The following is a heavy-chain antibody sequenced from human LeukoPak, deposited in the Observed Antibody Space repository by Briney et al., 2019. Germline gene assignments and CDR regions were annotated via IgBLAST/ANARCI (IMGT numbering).Heavy chain of an antibody. V-gene: IGHV4-30-2*01. CDR3: ARNLQESNTVTTPGAFDI. Sequence: PSETLSLTCAVSGGSISSGGYSWSWIRQPPGKGLEWIGYIYHSGSTYYNPSLKSRVTISVDRSKNQFSLKLSSVTAADTAVYYCARNLQESNTVTTPGAFDIWGQGTMVTVSS. CDR2: IYHSGST. J-gene: IGHJ3*02. D-gene: IGHD4-17*01. CDR1: GGSISSGGYS.